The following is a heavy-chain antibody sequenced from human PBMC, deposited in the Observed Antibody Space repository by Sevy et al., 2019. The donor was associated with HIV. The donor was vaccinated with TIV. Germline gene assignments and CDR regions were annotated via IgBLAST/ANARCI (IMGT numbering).Heavy chain of an antibody. J-gene: IGHJ4*02. V-gene: IGHV1-18*01. Sequence: ASVKVSCKASGYTFISYGITWVRQAPGQGLEWMGWISLYNGNTNYAQKLQGRGTMTTDTSTRTAYMELRSLGSDDTAVYYCAGAITMVRGVIIYYFDYWGQGTLVTVSS. CDR3: AGAITMVRGVIIYYFDY. D-gene: IGHD3-10*01. CDR1: GYTFISYG. CDR2: ISLYNGNT.